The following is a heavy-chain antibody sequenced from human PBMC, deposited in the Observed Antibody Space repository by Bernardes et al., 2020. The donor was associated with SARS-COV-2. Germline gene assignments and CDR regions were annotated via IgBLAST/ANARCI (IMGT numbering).Heavy chain of an antibody. CDR3: AGEWPHYYYYGMDV. CDR1: GFTFSSYS. Sequence: GGSLRLSCAASGFTFSSYSMNWVRQAPGKGLEWVSSISSSSSYIYYADSVKGRFTISRDNAKNSLYLQMNSLRAEDTAVYYCAGEWPHYYYYGMDVWGQGTTVTVSS. D-gene: IGHD5-12*01. J-gene: IGHJ6*02. V-gene: IGHV3-21*01. CDR2: ISSSSSYI.